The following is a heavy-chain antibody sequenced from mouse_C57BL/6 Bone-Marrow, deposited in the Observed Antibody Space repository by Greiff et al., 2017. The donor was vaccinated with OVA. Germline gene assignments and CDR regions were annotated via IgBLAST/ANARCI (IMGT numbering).Heavy chain of an antibody. CDR2: INPSSGYT. V-gene: IGHV1-4*01. Sequence: VQLQQSGAELARPGASVKMSCKASGYTFTSYTMHWVKQRPGQGLEWIGYINPSSGYTKYNQKFKDKATLTADKSSSTAYMQLSSLTSEDSAVYYCARSVFITTVVAPMDYWGQGTSVTVSS. CDR1: GYTFTSYT. CDR3: ARSVFITTVVAPMDY. J-gene: IGHJ4*01. D-gene: IGHD1-1*01.